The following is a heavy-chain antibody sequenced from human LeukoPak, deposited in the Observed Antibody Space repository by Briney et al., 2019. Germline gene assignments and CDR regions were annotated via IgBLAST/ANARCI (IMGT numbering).Heavy chain of an antibody. Sequence: SETLSLTCSVSGGSIRSTTYYWGWIRQPPGKGLEWIGSIYYSGNTYYSPSLMSRVTISVDTSKNQFSLKLSSVTAADTAVYYCARINYYDSSGYSHWGQGTLVTVSS. J-gene: IGHJ1*01. CDR1: GGSIRSTTYY. CDR2: IYYSGNT. CDR3: ARINYYDSSGYSH. V-gene: IGHV4-39*07. D-gene: IGHD3-22*01.